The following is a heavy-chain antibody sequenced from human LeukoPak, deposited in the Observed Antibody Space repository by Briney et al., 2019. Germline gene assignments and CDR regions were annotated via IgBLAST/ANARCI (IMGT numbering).Heavy chain of an antibody. CDR2: ISGSGGST. CDR1: GFTFSSYA. Sequence: GGSLRLPCAASGFTFSSYAMSWVRQAPGKGLEWVSAISGSGGSTYYADSVKGRFTISRDNSKNTLYLQMNSLRAEDTAVYYCAKGAIAVAGSGYYFDYWGQGTLVTVSS. J-gene: IGHJ4*02. V-gene: IGHV3-23*01. CDR3: AKGAIAVAGSGYYFDY. D-gene: IGHD6-19*01.